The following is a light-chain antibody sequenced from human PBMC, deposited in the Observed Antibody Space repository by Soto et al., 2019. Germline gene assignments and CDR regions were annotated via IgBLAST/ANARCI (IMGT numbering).Light chain of an antibody. V-gene: IGLV2-14*01. CDR2: DVS. CDR1: SSDVGGYNY. CDR3: SSYTSSSTRV. J-gene: IGLJ1*01. Sequence: HSALTQPASVSGSPGQSITISCTGTSSDVGGYNYVSWYQQHPGKAPKLMIYDVSNRPSGVSNRFSGSKSGNTASLTISGLQAEDEADYYCSSYTSSSTRVFGTGTKLNVL.